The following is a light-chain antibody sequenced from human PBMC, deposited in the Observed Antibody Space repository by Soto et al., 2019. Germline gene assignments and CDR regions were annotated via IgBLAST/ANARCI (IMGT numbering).Light chain of an antibody. Sequence: DVQMTQSPSSLSASVGGSLTLTGRASQTVTSYLNWYQQKPGKAPKIMIYAASTLQSGVPSRFRGSGSGTEFTLTIISLQPEDFETYYCQQSYRFPKTFGRGTKVDIK. V-gene: IGKV1-39*01. CDR1: QTVTSY. CDR3: QQSYRFPKT. J-gene: IGKJ1*01. CDR2: AAS.